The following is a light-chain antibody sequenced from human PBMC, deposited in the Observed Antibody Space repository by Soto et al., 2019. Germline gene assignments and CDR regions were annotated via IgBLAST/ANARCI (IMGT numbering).Light chain of an antibody. Sequence: EIVMTQSPATLSVSPGERATLSCRASQSISSSLAWYQQKPGQAPRLLIYGASTRATDVPARFSGSGSGTEFTLTISSLQSEDVAVYYCQQYKNWPPLTFGGGTKVEIK. CDR1: QSISSS. CDR2: GAS. V-gene: IGKV3-15*01. CDR3: QQYKNWPPLT. J-gene: IGKJ4*01.